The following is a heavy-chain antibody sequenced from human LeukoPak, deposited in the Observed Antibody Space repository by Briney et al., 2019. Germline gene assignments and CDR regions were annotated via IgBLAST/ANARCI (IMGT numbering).Heavy chain of an antibody. J-gene: IGHJ4*02. Sequence: SQTLSLTCTVSGGSISSGGYYWSWIRQHPGKGLEWIGYIYYSGSTYYNPSLKSRVTISVDTSKNQFSLKLSSVTAADTAVYYCARGGPVDTAIAHDYWGQGTLVTVSS. CDR2: IYYSGST. V-gene: IGHV4-31*03. D-gene: IGHD5-18*01. CDR1: GGSISSGGYY. CDR3: ARGGPVDTAIAHDY.